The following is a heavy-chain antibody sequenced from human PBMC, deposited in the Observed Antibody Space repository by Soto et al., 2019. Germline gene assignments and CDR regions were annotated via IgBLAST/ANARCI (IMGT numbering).Heavy chain of an antibody. V-gene: IGHV3-30-3*01. J-gene: IGHJ4*02. CDR2: ISYDGSNK. CDR1: GFTFSSYA. Sequence: GGSLRLSCAASGFTFSSYAMHWVRQAPGKGLEWVAVISYDGSNKYYADSVKGRFTISRDNSKNTLYLQMNSLRAEDTAVYYCARDSRIAARPSGGDFDYWGQGTLVTVSS. CDR3: ARDSRIAARPSGGDFDY. D-gene: IGHD6-6*01.